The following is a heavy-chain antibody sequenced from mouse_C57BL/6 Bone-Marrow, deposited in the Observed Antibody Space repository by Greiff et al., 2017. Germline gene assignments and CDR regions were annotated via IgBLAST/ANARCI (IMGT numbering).Heavy chain of an antibody. CDR3: ARELRKVFDY. CDR2: IDPSDSYT. D-gene: IGHD1-1*01. J-gene: IGHJ2*01. V-gene: IGHV1-59*01. CDR1: GYTFTSYW. Sequence: VQLQQPGAELVRPGTSVKLSCKASGYTFTSYWMHWVKQRPGQGLEWIGVIDPSDSYTNYNQKFKGKATLTVDTSSSTAYMRLSSLTSEDSAVYYCARELRKVFDYWGQGTTLTVSS.